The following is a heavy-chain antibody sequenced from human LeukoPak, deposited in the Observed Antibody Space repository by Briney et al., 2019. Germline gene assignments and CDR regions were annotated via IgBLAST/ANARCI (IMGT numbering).Heavy chain of an antibody. D-gene: IGHD5-12*01. J-gene: IGHJ4*02. CDR3: ARLYSGYDPGFDY. Sequence: SETLSLTCTVSGGSISSYYWSWIRQPPGKGLEWIGYIYYSGSTNYSPSLKSRVTISVDTSKNQFSLKLSSVTAADTAVYYCARLYSGYDPGFDYWGQGTLVTVSS. V-gene: IGHV4-59*08. CDR1: GGSISSYY. CDR2: IYYSGST.